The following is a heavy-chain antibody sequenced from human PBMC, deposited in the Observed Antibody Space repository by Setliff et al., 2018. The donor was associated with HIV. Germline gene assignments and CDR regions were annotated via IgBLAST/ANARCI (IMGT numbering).Heavy chain of an antibody. CDR2: ISWNSGSI. Sequence: GGSLRLSCAASGFIFDDYAMYWVRQAPGKGLEWVSGISWNSGSIGYADSVKGRFTMSRDNAKNSLYLQMNSLRAEDTALYYCAKDRSGGWDAFDIWGQGTMVTVSS. D-gene: IGHD2-15*01. CDR1: GFIFDDYA. J-gene: IGHJ3*02. V-gene: IGHV3-9*01. CDR3: AKDRSGGWDAFDI.